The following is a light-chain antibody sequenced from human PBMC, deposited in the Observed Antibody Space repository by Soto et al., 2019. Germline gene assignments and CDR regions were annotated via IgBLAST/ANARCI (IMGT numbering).Light chain of an antibody. J-gene: IGKJ4*01. Sequence: EIVMTQSPATLSVSPGERATLSCRASQSVSNNLAWYQQKPGQAPRLLIYFASTRATGTPARFSGSGSGTEFNLTISSLQSEDFAVYYCQQYNKWPLTFGGGTKVETK. CDR1: QSVSNN. CDR3: QQYNKWPLT. V-gene: IGKV3-15*01. CDR2: FAS.